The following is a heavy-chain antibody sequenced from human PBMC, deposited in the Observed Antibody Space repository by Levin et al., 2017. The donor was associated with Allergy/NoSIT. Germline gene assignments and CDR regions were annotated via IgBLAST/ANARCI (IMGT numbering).Heavy chain of an antibody. Sequence: SGPTLVKPTQTLTLTCTFSGFSLSTTGVGVGWIRQPPGKAPEFLALIYWDDHKRYSPSLTSRLTLTKETSNNQVVLTMTNVDPVDTATYYCARTTTRSFDSWGQGALVTVSS. CDR3: ARTTTRSFDS. J-gene: IGHJ4*02. CDR1: GFSLSTTGVG. V-gene: IGHV2-5*02. D-gene: IGHD4-17*01. CDR2: IYWDDHK.